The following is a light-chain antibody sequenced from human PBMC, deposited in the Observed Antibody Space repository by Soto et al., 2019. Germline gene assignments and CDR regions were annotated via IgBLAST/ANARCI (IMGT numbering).Light chain of an antibody. CDR3: HHYNSYSEA. CDR1: QNIGDW. J-gene: IGKJ1*01. CDR2: KAS. Sequence: DVQMTQSPSSVTASVGDTVTITCRASQNIGDWLAWYQQKPGKVPQLLIYKASTLKSGVPSRFSGSGSGTEFTLTNSSLQPDAFATYYCHHYNSYSEAFGQGTKVELK. V-gene: IGKV1-5*03.